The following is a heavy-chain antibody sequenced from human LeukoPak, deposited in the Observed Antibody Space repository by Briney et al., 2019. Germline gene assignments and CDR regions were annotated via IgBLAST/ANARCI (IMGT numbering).Heavy chain of an antibody. CDR1: GYTFTSYG. CDR2: INPNSGGT. Sequence: EASVKVSCKASGYTFTSYGISWVRQAPGQGLEWMGWINPNSGGTNYAQKFQGRVTMTRDTSISTAYMELSRLRSDDTAVYYCARVGRLIRAFDIWGQGTMVTVSS. D-gene: IGHD3-16*01. V-gene: IGHV1-2*02. J-gene: IGHJ3*02. CDR3: ARVGRLIRAFDI.